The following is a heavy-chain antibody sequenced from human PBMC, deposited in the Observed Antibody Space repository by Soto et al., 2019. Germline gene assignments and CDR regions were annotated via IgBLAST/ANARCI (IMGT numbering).Heavy chain of an antibody. CDR3: MRGASARDSSGYPYYFDP. CDR1: GYVFTGYY. J-gene: IGHJ4*02. D-gene: IGHD3-22*01. CDR2: INCRSGGT. Sequence: RASVKVSCKTSGYVFTGYYLHWVRQAPGQGLEWMGWINCRSGGTTYTQKFQGRVTLTMDTSTSTAYMELSSLISDDTALYYCMRGASARDSSGYPYYFDPWGQGTLVTVSS. V-gene: IGHV1-2*02.